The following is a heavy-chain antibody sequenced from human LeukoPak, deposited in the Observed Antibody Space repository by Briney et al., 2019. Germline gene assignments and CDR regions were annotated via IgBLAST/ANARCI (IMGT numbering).Heavy chain of an antibody. CDR2: IKQDGSEK. J-gene: IGHJ3*02. V-gene: IGHV3-7*01. CDR3: ARTVLRFLEWLAYDAFDI. D-gene: IGHD3-3*01. CDR1: GFTFSSYW. Sequence: GGSLRLSCAASGFTFSSYWTSWVRQAPGKGLEWVANIKQDGSEKYYVDSVKGRFTISRDNAKNSLYLQMNSLRAEDTAVYYCARTVLRFLEWLAYDAFDIWGQGTMVTVSS.